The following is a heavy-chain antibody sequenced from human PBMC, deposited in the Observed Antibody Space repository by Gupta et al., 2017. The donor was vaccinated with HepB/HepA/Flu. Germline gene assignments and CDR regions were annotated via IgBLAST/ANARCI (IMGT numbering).Heavy chain of an antibody. V-gene: IGHV3-15*01. CDR1: GFTFSYAW. CDR2: VKSKTDGGTT. Sequence: EVQPVESGGGLVKPGGSLRLSCSASGFTFSYAWMTCVRQAPGKGLEWVGRVKSKTDGGTTDYAAPVKGRFTISRDDSKNTLYLQMNSVKTEDTAVYYCTTDPSIFGLFDYWGQGTLVTVAS. CDR3: TTDPSIFGLFDY. J-gene: IGHJ4*02. D-gene: IGHD3/OR15-3a*01.